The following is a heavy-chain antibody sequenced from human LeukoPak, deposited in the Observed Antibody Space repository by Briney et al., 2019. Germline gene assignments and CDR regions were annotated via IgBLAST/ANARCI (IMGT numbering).Heavy chain of an antibody. CDR2: IKSKIDGGTT. CDR3: TTGRDNWIDFFKY. CDR1: GFSFSDAW. J-gene: IGHJ4*02. Sequence: GVSLRLSCAASGFSFSDAWMSWVRQAPGKGLEWVGRIKSKIDGGTTDFAAFVKGRFTISRDDSKNTLYLQMKSLETADTALYYCTTGRDNWIDFFKYWGQGTLVTASA. D-gene: IGHD1-20*01. V-gene: IGHV3-15*01.